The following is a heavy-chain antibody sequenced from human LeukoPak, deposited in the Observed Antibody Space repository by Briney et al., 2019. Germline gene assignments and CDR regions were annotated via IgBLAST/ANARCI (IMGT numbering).Heavy chain of an antibody. CDR1: GVTISSYW. CDR2: IKQDGSEK. D-gene: IGHD3-3*01. CDR3: ARVGLRFLEWTH. V-gene: IGHV3-7*01. Sequence: GGSLRLSCAASGVTISSYWMSWVRQAPGKGLEWVANIKQDGSEKYYVDSVKGRVTISRDNAKNSLYLQMNSLRAEDTAVYYRARVGLRFLEWTHWGQGTLVTVSS. J-gene: IGHJ4*02.